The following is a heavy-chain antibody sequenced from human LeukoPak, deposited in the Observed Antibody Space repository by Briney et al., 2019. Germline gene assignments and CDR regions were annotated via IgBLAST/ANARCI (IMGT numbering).Heavy chain of an antibody. D-gene: IGHD6-19*01. CDR1: RASFSAND. CDR3: ARSLTDKWLVLDAFDM. V-gene: IGHV4-34*01. CDR2: ITHTGST. Sequence: PSETLSPTCAAYRASFSANDCSWTRQPPPKGLDRIAEITHTGSTNYNPSLKSRLTISIDTSKNQLFLKLRSVTAADTAVYYCARSLTDKWLVLDAFDMWGQGTTVTVSS. J-gene: IGHJ3*02.